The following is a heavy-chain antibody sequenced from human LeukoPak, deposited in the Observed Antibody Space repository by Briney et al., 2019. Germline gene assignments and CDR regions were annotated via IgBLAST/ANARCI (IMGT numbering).Heavy chain of an antibody. CDR3: GRDGYNAGFDP. V-gene: IGHV4-39*02. CDR2: IYYSGST. CDR1: GGSISSSSYY. J-gene: IGHJ5*02. Sequence: PSETLSLTCTVSGGSISSSSYYRGWIRQPPGKGLEWIGSIYYSGSTYYNPSLKSRVTISVDTSKNQFSLKLSSVTAADTAVYYCGRDGYNAGFDPWGQGTLVTVSS. D-gene: IGHD5-24*01.